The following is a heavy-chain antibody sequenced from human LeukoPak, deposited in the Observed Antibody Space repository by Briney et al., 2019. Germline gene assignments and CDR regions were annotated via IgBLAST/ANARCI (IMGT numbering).Heavy chain of an antibody. CDR3: ARVFQKQLSDY. D-gene: IGHD6-13*01. V-gene: IGHV1-2*02. J-gene: IGHJ4*02. Sequence: GSSVKVSCKASGGTFSDYALNWVRQAPGQGLEWMGWINPNSGGTNYAQKFQGRVTMTRDTSISTAYMELSRLRSDDTAVYYCARVFQKQLSDYWGQGSLVTVSS. CDR2: INPNSGGT. CDR1: GGTFSDYA.